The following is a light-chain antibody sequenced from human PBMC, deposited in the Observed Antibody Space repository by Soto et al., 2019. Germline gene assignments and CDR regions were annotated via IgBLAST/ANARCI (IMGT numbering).Light chain of an antibody. CDR2: DNN. CDR1: SSNIGNNY. Sequence: QSVLTQPPSVSAAPGQKVTISCSGSSSNIGNNYVSWYQQLPGTAPKLLIYDNNKRPSGIPDRFSGSKSGTSATLGITGLQTGDEDDYYCGTWDSSLSENYVFGNRTKVTV. CDR3: GTWDSSLSENYV. V-gene: IGLV1-51*01. J-gene: IGLJ1*01.